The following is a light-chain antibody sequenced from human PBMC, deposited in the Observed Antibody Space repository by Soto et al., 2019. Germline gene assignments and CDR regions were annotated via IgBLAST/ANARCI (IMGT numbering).Light chain of an antibody. CDR3: RSYTSIATGV. V-gene: IGLV2-14*03. CDR1: SSDVGGYNY. CDR2: DVS. J-gene: IGLJ1*01. Sequence: QSVLTQPASVSGSPGQSITITCTGTSSDVGGYNYVSWYQHHPGKAPKVLFSDVSSRPSGISNRFSGSKSGTTASLTISVLPAEDEADYYGRSYTSIATGVFGTGTKLTVL.